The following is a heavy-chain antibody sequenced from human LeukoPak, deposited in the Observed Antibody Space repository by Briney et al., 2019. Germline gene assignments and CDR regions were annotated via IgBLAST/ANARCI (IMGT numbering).Heavy chain of an antibody. J-gene: IGHJ4*02. Sequence: ASVKVSCKASGYTFSTYYLHWMRQAPGQGLEWMGWISPYNGNTRYVQKLQGRVTMTTDTSTSTAYMELRSLRFDDTAVYYCARAGSGSGWYFDYWGQGTLVTVSS. CDR2: ISPYNGNT. CDR1: GYTFSTYY. D-gene: IGHD6-19*01. CDR3: ARAGSGSGWYFDY. V-gene: IGHV1-18*04.